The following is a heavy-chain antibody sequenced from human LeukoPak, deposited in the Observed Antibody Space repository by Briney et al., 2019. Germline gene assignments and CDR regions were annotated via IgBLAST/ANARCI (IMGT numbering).Heavy chain of an antibody. CDR3: ARGPGSSPNCFDP. CDR1: GGSISSYY. D-gene: IGHD2-15*01. J-gene: IGHJ5*02. V-gene: IGHV4-34*01. Sequence: KPSETLSLTCTVSGGSISSYYWSWIRQPPGKGLEWIGEINHSGSTNYNPSLKSRVTISVDTSKNQFSLKLSSVTAADTAVYYCARGPGSSPNCFDPWGQGTLVSVSS. CDR2: INHSGST.